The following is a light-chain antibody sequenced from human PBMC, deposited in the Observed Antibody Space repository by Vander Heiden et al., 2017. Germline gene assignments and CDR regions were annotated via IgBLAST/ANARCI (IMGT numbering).Light chain of an antibody. CDR1: KSVLSSSNNKNY. Sequence: DIVMTQSPDSLAVSLGERATINCKSSKSVLSSSNNKNYLTWFQQKPGQPPKLLIYWASTRESGVPDRFSGSGSGTDFTLTISSLQAEDVAVYYCQQYYNIPRTFGQGTKVEIK. J-gene: IGKJ1*01. CDR3: QQYYNIPRT. CDR2: WAS. V-gene: IGKV4-1*01.